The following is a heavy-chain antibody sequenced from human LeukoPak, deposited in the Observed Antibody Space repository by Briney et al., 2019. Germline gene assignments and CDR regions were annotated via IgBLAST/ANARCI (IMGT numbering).Heavy chain of an antibody. CDR3: ARDQFGIAARPGYYYYGMDV. V-gene: IGHV1-69*04. CDR1: GGTFSSYA. CDR2: IIPILGIA. Sequence: GASVKVSCKASGGTFSSYAISWVRQAPGQGLEWMGRIIPILGIANYAQKFQGRVTITADKSTSTAYMELSSLRSEDTAVYYCARDQFGIAARPGYYYYGMDVWGQGTTVTVSS. J-gene: IGHJ6*02. D-gene: IGHD6-6*01.